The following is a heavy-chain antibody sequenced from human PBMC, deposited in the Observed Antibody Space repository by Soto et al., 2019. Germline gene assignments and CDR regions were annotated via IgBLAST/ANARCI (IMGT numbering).Heavy chain of an antibody. Sequence: QVQLVQSGAEVKKPGCSVKGSCKASGGTFSRYAISWVRQAPGQGLAWRGWIIPIFGTANYAQKLQVRVTITGDNSTRPASMELSSVRSEDTAVYYCAHFSGGSCDSLAGYNWLDPWGKRTLVTVSS. CDR1: GGTFSRYA. CDR3: AHFSGGSCDSLAGYNWLDP. J-gene: IGHJ5*02. D-gene: IGHD2-15*01. V-gene: IGHV1-69*06. CDR2: IIPIFGTA.